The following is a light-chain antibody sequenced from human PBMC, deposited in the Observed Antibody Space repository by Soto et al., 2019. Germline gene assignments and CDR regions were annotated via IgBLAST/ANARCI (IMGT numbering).Light chain of an antibody. Sequence: QSVLTQPASVSGSPGQSITISCTGTSSDVGGYNYVSWYQHHPGKAPKLMIYDVSNRPSGVSNRFSGSKSGNTASLTISGLQAEDGADYSCTSHSSSSTLYVFGSGTKVTAL. CDR3: TSHSSSSTLYV. CDR1: SSDVGGYNY. CDR2: DVS. V-gene: IGLV2-14*03. J-gene: IGLJ1*01.